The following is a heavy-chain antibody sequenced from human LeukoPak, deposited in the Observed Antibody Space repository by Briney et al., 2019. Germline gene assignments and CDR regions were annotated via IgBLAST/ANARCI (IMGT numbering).Heavy chain of an antibody. V-gene: IGHV1-69*04. CDR1: GYTFTSYA. D-gene: IGHD2-2*01. CDR3: AIGPLSAHYYFDY. J-gene: IGHJ4*02. Sequence: SVKVSCMHSGYTFTSYATSWVRQAPGEGLEWMGRIITILGIANYGQKFQGRVTITADKSTSTAYMELSSLRAEGTAVYYCAIGPLSAHYYFDYWRQRPVATVSS. CDR2: IITILGIA.